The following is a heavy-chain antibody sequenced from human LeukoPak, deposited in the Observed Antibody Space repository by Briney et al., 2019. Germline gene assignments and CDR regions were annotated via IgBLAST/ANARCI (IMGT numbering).Heavy chain of an antibody. CDR3: ARGGGCSSTSRYLSHLTNWFDP. V-gene: IGHV3-21*04. J-gene: IGHJ5*02. Sequence: GGSLRLSCAASGFTFSSYSMNWVRQAPGKGLEWVSSISSSSSYIYYADSVKGRFTISRDNAKNSLYLQMNSLRAEDTAVYYCARGGGCSSTSRYLSHLTNWFDPWGQGTLVTVSS. CDR2: ISSSSSYI. D-gene: IGHD2-2*01. CDR1: GFTFSSYS.